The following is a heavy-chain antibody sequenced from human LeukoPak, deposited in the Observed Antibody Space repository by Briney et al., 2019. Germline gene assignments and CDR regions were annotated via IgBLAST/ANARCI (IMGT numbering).Heavy chain of an antibody. D-gene: IGHD2-2*01. CDR1: GYTFTSYG. CDR3: ARHRGGLWSSTSSNWFDP. V-gene: IGHV1-18*01. J-gene: IGHJ5*02. CDR2: ISAYNGNT. Sequence: ASVKVSCKASGYTFTSYGISWVRQAPGQGLEWMGWISAYNGNTNYAQKLQGRVTMTTDTSTSTAYMELRSLRSDDTAVYCCARHRGGLWSSTSSNWFDPWGQGTLVTVSS.